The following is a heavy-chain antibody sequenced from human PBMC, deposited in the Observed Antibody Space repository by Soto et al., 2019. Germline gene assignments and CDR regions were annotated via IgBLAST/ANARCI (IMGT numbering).Heavy chain of an antibody. CDR1: GYTFTSYA. D-gene: IGHD2-15*01. CDR3: VREPAGYCSGGRCYGLDY. CDR2: INAGNGNT. V-gene: IGHV1-3*01. Sequence: ASVKVSCKASGYTFTSYAMHWVRQAPGQRLEWMGWINAGNGNTKYSQRFQGRVTITRDTSASTAYMELSSLRSEDTAVYYCVREPAGYCSGGRCYGLDYWGQGTLVTVSS. J-gene: IGHJ4*02.